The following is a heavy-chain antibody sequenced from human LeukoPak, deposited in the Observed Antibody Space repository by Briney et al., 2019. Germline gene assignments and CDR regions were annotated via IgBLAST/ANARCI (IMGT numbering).Heavy chain of an antibody. CDR2: INPSGGST. V-gene: IGHV1-46*01. J-gene: IGHJ4*02. Sequence: ASVKVSCKASGYTFTSYYMHWVRQAPGQGFEWMGIINPSGGSTSYAQKFQGRVTMTRDTSTSTVYMELSSLRSEDTAVYYCAREYCSGGSCEYYFDYWGQGTLVTVSS. CDR1: GYTFTSYY. D-gene: IGHD2-15*01. CDR3: AREYCSGGSCEYYFDY.